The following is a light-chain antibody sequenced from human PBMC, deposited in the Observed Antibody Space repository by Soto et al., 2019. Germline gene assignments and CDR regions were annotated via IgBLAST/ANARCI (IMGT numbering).Light chain of an antibody. CDR3: SSYAGSNNFV. CDR1: SSDVGGYNY. V-gene: IGLV2-8*01. Sequence: QSVLTQPPSASGSPGQSVTISCTGTSSDVGGYNYVSWCQQHPGKAPKLMIYEVSKRPSGVPDRFSGSKSGNTASLTASGLQAEDEADYYCSSYAGSNNFVFGTGTKVTVL. J-gene: IGLJ1*01. CDR2: EVS.